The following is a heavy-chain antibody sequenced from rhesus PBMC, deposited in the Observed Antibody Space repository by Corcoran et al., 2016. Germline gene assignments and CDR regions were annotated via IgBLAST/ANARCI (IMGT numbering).Heavy chain of an antibody. V-gene: IGHV4-106*01. D-gene: IGHD1-26*01. CDR1: GGSISDDYY. J-gene: IGHJ4*01. CDR3: AREVGHYNRYFDY. Sequence: QVQLQESGPGLVKPSETLSLTCAVSGGSISDDYYWSWIGQPPGKGLGWVGYIYGSGGGTNYNPSLQNRVTISIYPSKNQFSLKLRSVAAADTAVYYCAREVGHYNRYFDYWGQGVLVTVSS. CDR2: IYGSGGGT.